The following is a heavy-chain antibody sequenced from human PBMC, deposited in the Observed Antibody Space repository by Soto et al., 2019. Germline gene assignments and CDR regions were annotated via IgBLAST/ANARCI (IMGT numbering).Heavy chain of an antibody. CDR3: ARVPTMYYDFWSGYLDY. Sequence: ASVKVSCKASGYTFTSYGISWVRQTPGQGLEWMGWISAYNGNTNYAQKLQGRVTMTTDTSTSTAYMELRSLRPDDTAVYYCARVPTMYYDFWSGYLDYWGQGTLVTVSS. V-gene: IGHV1-18*01. CDR1: GYTFTSYG. J-gene: IGHJ4*02. CDR2: ISAYNGNT. D-gene: IGHD3-3*01.